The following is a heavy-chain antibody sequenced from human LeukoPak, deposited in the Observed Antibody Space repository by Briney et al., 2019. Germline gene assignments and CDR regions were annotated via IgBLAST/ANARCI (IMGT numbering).Heavy chain of an antibody. CDR2: MNPNSGNT. CDR1: GYTFTSYD. Sequence: GASVKVSCKASGYTFTSYDINWVRQATGQGLEWMGWMNPNSGNTGYAQKFQGRVTMTRNTSVSTAYMELSSLRSEDTAVYYCARGTGYCSGGSCYYQKNWFDPWGQEPWSPSPQ. J-gene: IGHJ5*02. V-gene: IGHV1-8*01. CDR3: ARGTGYCSGGSCYYQKNWFDP. D-gene: IGHD2-15*01.